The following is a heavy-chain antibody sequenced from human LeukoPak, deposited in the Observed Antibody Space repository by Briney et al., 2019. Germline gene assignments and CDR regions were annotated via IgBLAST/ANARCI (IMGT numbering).Heavy chain of an antibody. CDR2: IIPIFGTA. D-gene: IGHD4-11*01. CDR3: ARRVRDYTNWFDP. CDR1: GGTFSSYA. Sequence: ASVKVSCKASGGTFSSYAISWVRQAPGQGLEWMGGIIPIFGTANYAQKFQGRVTITADESTRTAYMELSSLRSEDTAVYYCARRVRDYTNWFDPWGQGTLVTVSS. V-gene: IGHV1-69*13. J-gene: IGHJ5*02.